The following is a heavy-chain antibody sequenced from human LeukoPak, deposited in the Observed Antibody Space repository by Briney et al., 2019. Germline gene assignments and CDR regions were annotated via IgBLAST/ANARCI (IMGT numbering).Heavy chain of an antibody. V-gene: IGHV3-23*01. CDR2: ISGSGGST. CDR3: AKDLHTSHCCLPFDY. D-gene: IGHD2-2*01. Sequence: GGSLRLSCTVSGFTFSSYAMSWVRQAPGMGLEWVSSISGSGGSTYYADSVKGRFTISRDNSKNTLSLQMNSLRAEDTAVYYCAKDLHTSHCCLPFDYRGQGTLVTVSS. J-gene: IGHJ4*02. CDR1: GFTFSSYA.